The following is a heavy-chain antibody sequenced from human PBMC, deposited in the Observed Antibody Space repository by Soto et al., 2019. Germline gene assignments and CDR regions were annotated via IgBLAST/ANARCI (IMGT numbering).Heavy chain of an antibody. J-gene: IGHJ4*02. V-gene: IGHV4-34*01. CDR2: INHSGST. CDR1: GGSFSGYY. Sequence: WETLSLTCAVYGGSFSGYYWSWIRQPPGKGLEWIGEINHSGSTNYNPSLKSRVTISVDTSKNQFSLKLSSVTAADTAVYYCARGGRYSGYRGDYWGQGTLVTVSS. D-gene: IGHD5-12*01. CDR3: ARGGRYSGYRGDY.